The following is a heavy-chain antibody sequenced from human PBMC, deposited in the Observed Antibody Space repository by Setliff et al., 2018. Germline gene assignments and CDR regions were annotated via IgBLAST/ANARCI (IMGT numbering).Heavy chain of an antibody. V-gene: IGHV1-69*06. CDR1: GGTFSSYA. CDR2: IIPIFGTA. J-gene: IGHJ4*01. CDR3: ATKDYDTSGYYRPFGF. D-gene: IGHD3-22*01. Sequence: GASVKVSCKASGGTFSSYAISWVRQATGQGLEWMGRIIPIFGTANYAQKFLGRVTMTEDTSTDTAYMELSSLRSEDTAVYYCATKDYDTSGYYRPFGFWGQGTLVTVSS.